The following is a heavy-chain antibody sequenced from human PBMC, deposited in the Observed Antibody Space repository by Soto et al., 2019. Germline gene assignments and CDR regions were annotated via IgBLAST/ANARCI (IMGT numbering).Heavy chain of an antibody. CDR1: GFTFSNYA. J-gene: IGHJ4*02. CDR3: AKSPLGYCSGGSCYPPHYFDY. Sequence: EVQLLDSGGGLVQPGGSLRLSCAASGFTFSNYAMSWVRQAPGKGLEWVSGVGGSGDSTYYADSVKGRFTISRDNSEDTLYLQMNSLRAEETAVYYCAKSPLGYCSGGSCYPPHYFDYGGQGTLVTVSS. CDR2: VGGSGDST. D-gene: IGHD2-15*01. V-gene: IGHV3-23*01.